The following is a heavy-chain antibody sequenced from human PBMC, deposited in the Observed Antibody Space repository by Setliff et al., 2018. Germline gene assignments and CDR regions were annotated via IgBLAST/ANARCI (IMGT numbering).Heavy chain of an antibody. Sequence: SETLSLTCTVSGGSISSGGYYWSWIRQHPGKGLEWIGYIYYSGSTSYYNPSLKSRVTISVDTSKNQFSLKLSSVTAADTAVYYCARDDRAGWVVTIGSWGQGALVTVSS. J-gene: IGHJ5*02. V-gene: IGHV4-31*03. CDR3: ARDDRAGWVVTIGS. CDR1: GGSISSGGYY. CDR2: IYYSGSTS. D-gene: IGHD2-21*02.